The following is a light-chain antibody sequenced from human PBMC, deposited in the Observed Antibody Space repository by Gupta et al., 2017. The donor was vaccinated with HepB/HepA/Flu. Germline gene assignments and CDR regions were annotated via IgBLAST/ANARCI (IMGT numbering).Light chain of an antibody. CDR2: AAS. V-gene: IGKV1-27*01. CDR3: QKYNSAPT. J-gene: IGKJ1*01. Sequence: DIQMTQSPSSLSASVGDRVTITCRASQGISNYLAWYQQKPGKVPKLLIYAASTLQSGVPSRFSGSGSGTDFTLTISRLQPEDFATYYCQKYNSAPTFDHGTKVEIK. CDR1: QGISNY.